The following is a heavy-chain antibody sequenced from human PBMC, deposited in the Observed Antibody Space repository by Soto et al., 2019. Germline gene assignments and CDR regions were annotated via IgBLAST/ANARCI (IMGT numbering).Heavy chain of an antibody. CDR2: ISYDGSNK. CDR3: ARDYLPDYYGSGSYYNASDY. Sequence: QVQLVESGGGVVQPGRSLRLSCAASGFTFSSYAMHWVRQAPGKGLEWVAVISYDGSNKYYADSVKGRFTISRDNSKNTLYLQMNSLRAEDTGVYYCARDYLPDYYGSGSYYNASDYWGQGTLVTVSS. D-gene: IGHD3-10*01. V-gene: IGHV3-30-3*01. J-gene: IGHJ4*02. CDR1: GFTFSSYA.